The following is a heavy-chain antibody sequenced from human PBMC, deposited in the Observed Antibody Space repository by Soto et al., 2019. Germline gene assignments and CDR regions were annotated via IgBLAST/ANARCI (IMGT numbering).Heavy chain of an antibody. Sequence: QVQLQESGPGLVKPSETLSLSCTVSGGSISSYYWSWFRQSPGKRMEWIGYVHHSWGSSYNPSLQSRVAISLVASSSQFSLKVTSVTATDTAVYYCARQGFGPLHGLVDVWGQGTTVTVSS. D-gene: IGHD3-10*01. CDR3: ARQGFGPLHGLVDV. CDR1: GGSISSYY. V-gene: IGHV4-59*08. CDR2: VHHSWGS. J-gene: IGHJ6*02.